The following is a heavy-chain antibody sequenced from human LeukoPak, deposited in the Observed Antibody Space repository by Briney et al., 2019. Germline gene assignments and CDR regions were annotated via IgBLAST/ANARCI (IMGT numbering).Heavy chain of an antibody. Sequence: GASVKVSCKASGYTFTGYYMHWVRQAPGQGREWMGWINPNSGGTNYAQKFQGRVTMTRDTSISTSYMELSRLRSDDTAVYYCARAVRGCYDSSGPFDYWGQGTLVTVSS. J-gene: IGHJ4*02. D-gene: IGHD3-22*01. CDR3: ARAVRGCYDSSGPFDY. CDR2: INPNSGGT. V-gene: IGHV1-2*02. CDR1: GYTFTGYY.